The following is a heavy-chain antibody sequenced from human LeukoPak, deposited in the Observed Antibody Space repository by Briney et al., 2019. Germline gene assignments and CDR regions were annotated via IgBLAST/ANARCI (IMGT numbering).Heavy chain of an antibody. CDR3: AKVKETYYDFWSGYYNFDY. D-gene: IGHD3-3*01. CDR1: GFTFSSYT. Sequence: GGSLRLSCAASGFTFSSYTMTWVRQAPGKGLEWVSAISGSGGSTYYADSVKGRFTISRDNSKNTLYLQMNSLRAEDTAVYYCAKVKETYYDFWSGYYNFDYWGQGTLVTVSS. CDR2: ISGSGGST. V-gene: IGHV3-23*01. J-gene: IGHJ4*02.